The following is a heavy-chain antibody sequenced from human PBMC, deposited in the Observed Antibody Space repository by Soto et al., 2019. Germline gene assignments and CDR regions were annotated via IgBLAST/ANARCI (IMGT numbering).Heavy chain of an antibody. J-gene: IGHJ4*02. CDR1: GGSISSYY. CDR3: ARSPELRYFDWLQGFFDY. D-gene: IGHD3-9*01. V-gene: IGHV4-59*01. CDR2: IYYSGST. Sequence: SETLSLTCTVSGGSISSYYWSWIRQPPGKGLEWIGYIYYSGSTNYNPSLKSRVTISVETSKNQFSLKLSSVTAADTAVYYCARSPELRYFDWLQGFFDYWGQGTLVTVSS.